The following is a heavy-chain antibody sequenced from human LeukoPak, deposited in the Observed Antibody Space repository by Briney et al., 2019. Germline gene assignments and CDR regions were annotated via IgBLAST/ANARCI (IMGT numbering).Heavy chain of an antibody. Sequence: PGGSLRLSYAASGFTFSSYGMHWVRQAPGKGLEWVAVISYDGSNKYYADSVKGRFTISRDNSKNTLYLQMNSLRAEDTAVYYCANGLLPAAISYYYYGMDVWGQGTTVTVSS. V-gene: IGHV3-30*18. D-gene: IGHD2-2*02. CDR3: ANGLLPAAISYYYYGMDV. J-gene: IGHJ6*02. CDR2: ISYDGSNK. CDR1: GFTFSSYG.